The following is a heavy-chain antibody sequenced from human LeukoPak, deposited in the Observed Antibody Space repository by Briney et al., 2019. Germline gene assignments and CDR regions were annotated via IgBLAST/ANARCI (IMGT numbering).Heavy chain of an antibody. Sequence: LETLSLTCTVSGGSIGIYYWSWIRQPPGKGLEWIGFIYYTGTTNYEPSLESRVTISLDTSKNQFSLKLSSVTAADTAVYYCARCGYSYGTGYHFDYWGQGALVTVSS. V-gene: IGHV4-59*01. J-gene: IGHJ4*02. CDR3: ARCGYSYGTGYHFDY. CDR1: GGSIGIYY. D-gene: IGHD5-18*01. CDR2: IYYTGTT.